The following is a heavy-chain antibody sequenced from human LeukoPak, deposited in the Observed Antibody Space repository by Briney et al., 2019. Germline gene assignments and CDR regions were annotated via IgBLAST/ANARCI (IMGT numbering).Heavy chain of an antibody. J-gene: IGHJ4*02. V-gene: IGHV3-23*01. D-gene: IGHD3-9*01. CDR1: GFTFSSYA. Sequence: GGCLSLSCAVSGFTFSSYAISWVRHAPGEGLGWGSAISGSVGRTYYAAPVKGRFTISRDNSKNALYPQTNSRRAEDTAVYYCANPGETYDIETAYFDYWGQGTLVTVSS. CDR3: ANPGETYDIETAYFDY. CDR2: ISGSVGRT.